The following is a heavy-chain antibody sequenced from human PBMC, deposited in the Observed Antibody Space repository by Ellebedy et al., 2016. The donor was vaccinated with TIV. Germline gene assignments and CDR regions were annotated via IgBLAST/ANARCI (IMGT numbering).Heavy chain of an antibody. CDR1: GYTFTDYY. V-gene: IGHV1-2*02. J-gene: IGHJ4*02. CDR3: ASVDGGSVDY. CDR2: IIPNSGAT. D-gene: IGHD4-23*01. Sequence: AASVKVSCKASGYTFTDYYIHWVRQAPGQGLEWMGWIIPNSGATNYAQKFQGRVTMTRDTSISTAYMELSRLRSDDTAVYYCASVDGGSVDYWGQGTLVTVSS.